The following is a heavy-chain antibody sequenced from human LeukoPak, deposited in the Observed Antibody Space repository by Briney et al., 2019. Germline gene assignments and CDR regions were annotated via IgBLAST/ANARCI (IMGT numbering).Heavy chain of an antibody. CDR3: ARGAEISRGTPGWFDP. Sequence: SETLSLTCAVYGGSFSGYYWSWIRQPPGKGLEWIGEINHSGSTNYNPSLKSRVTISVDTSKNQFSLKLSSVTAADTAVYYCARGAEISRGTPGWFDPWGQGTLVTVSS. V-gene: IGHV4-34*01. CDR1: GGSFSGYY. CDR2: INHSGST. J-gene: IGHJ5*02. D-gene: IGHD1-1*01.